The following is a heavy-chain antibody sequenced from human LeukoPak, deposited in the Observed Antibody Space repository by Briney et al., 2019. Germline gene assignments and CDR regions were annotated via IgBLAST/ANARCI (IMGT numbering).Heavy chain of an antibody. Sequence: PGGSLRLSCAAPGFTFSDYTMNWVRQAPGKGLEWVACITTRSSYMYYADSVKGRFTISRDNAKNSLYLQMNSLRAEDTAVYYCAKDRLTYYYYGMDVWGQGTTVTVSS. V-gene: IGHV3-21*01. CDR3: AKDRLTYYYYGMDV. CDR1: GFTFSDYT. CDR2: ITTRSSYM. D-gene: IGHD2-15*01. J-gene: IGHJ6*02.